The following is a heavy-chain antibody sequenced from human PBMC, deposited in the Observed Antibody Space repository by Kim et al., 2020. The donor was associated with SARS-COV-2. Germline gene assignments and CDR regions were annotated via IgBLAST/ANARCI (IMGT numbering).Heavy chain of an antibody. CDR2: ISSSSSDM. J-gene: IGHJ6*03. V-gene: IGHV3-21*06. Sequence: GGSLRLSCAASGFTFSFYRMNWVRQAPGKGLEWVSSISSSSSDMYYADSVKGRFAISRDNAKNSLYLQMNSLRAEDTAVYYCASERTNYYHYMDVWGKGTTVTVSS. CDR3: ASERTNYYHYMDV. CDR1: GFTFSFYR.